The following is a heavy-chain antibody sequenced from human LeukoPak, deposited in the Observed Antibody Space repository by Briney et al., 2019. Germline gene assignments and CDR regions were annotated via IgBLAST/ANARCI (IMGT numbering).Heavy chain of an antibody. D-gene: IGHD6-19*01. CDR1: GFTFSRFA. CDR2: MSVSAGLT. CDR3: AKDRSNSGWSIADDY. Sequence: GGSLRLSCAASGFTFSRFAMSWVRQAPGKGLEWVSAMSVSAGLTYYADSVKGRFTISRDNSKNTLYLQMNSLRAEDTAIYYCAKDRSNSGWSIADDYWGQGILVTVSS. V-gene: IGHV3-23*01. J-gene: IGHJ4*02.